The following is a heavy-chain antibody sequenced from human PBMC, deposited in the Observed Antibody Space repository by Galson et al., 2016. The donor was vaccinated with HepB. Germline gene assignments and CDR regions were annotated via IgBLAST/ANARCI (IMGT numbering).Heavy chain of an antibody. CDR3: ARDLGFEITLIRGPLKRARNFLDV. CDR1: GVTLTNFS. Sequence: SVKVSCKASGVTLTNFSISWVRQAPGQGLEWMARIIPILGIRNFANKFQGRMTITVDTSTAMAYMELRSLTSDDSAIYFCARDLGFEITLIRGPLKRARNFLDVWGEGTTVTVSS. J-gene: IGHJ6*04. D-gene: IGHD3-10*01. V-gene: IGHV1-69*04. CDR2: IIPILGIR.